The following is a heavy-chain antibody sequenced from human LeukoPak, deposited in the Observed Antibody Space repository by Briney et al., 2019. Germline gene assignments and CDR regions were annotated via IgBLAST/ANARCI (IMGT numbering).Heavy chain of an antibody. J-gene: IGHJ6*03. CDR2: VYYSGSA. D-gene: IGHD6-13*01. Sequence: SETLSLTCTVSGDSISNKNYYWGWIRQPPGKGLEWIGSVYYSGSAFYNPSLKSRVTISVDTSKNQFSLKVTSVTAADTAVYYCARARKAAAYYYYYYMDVWGKGTTVTVSS. CDR1: GDSISNKNYY. V-gene: IGHV4-39*07. CDR3: ARARKAAAYYYYYYMDV.